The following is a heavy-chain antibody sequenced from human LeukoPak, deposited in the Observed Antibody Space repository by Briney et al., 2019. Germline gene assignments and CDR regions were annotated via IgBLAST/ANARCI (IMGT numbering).Heavy chain of an antibody. CDR1: GGSISSSF. J-gene: IGHJ4*02. D-gene: IGHD3-22*01. Sequence: PSETLSLTCTVSGGSISSSFWSWIRQPPGKGLEWIGSIYYSGTTHYNPSLMSRVTISLDMSKKHFSLRLSSVTAAGTAVYYCAREYSYYDSSGYYYGSGYFDYWGQGTLVTVSS. CDR2: IYYSGTT. V-gene: IGHV4-59*01. CDR3: AREYSYYDSSGYYYGSGYFDY.